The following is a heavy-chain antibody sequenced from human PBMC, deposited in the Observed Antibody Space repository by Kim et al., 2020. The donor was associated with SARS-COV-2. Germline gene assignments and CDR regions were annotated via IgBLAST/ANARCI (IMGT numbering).Heavy chain of an antibody. J-gene: IGHJ4*01. CDR2: IYHSGST. V-gene: IGHV4-38-2*02. Sequence: SETLSLTCTVSGYSISSGYYWGWIRQPPGKGLEWIGSIYHSGSTYYNPSLKSRVTISVDTSKNQFSLKLSSVTAADTAVYYCSRGNTGLLWFGGYPRSWGQGTLVTVSS. CDR3: SRGNTGLLWFGGYPRS. CDR1: GYSISSGYY. D-gene: IGHD3-10*01.